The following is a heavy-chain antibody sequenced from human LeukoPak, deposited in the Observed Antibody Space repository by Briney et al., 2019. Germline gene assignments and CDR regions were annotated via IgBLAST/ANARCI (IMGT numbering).Heavy chain of an antibody. V-gene: IGHV4-59*08. CDR1: GGSISSYY. J-gene: IGHJ4*02. D-gene: IGHD3-9*01. Sequence: SETLSLTCTVSGGSISSYYWSWIRQPPGKGLEWIGYIYYSGSTNYNPSLKSRVTISVDTSKNQFSLKLSSVTAADTAVYYCAGQYYDILTGYWGFDYWGQGTLVTVSS. CDR3: AGQYYDILTGYWGFDY. CDR2: IYYSGST.